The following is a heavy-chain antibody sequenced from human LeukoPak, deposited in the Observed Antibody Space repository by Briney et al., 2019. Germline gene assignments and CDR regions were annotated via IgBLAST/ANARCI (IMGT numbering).Heavy chain of an antibody. CDR2: ISYDGSNK. D-gene: IGHD5-24*01. Sequence: PGGSLRLSCAASGFTSSSYAMHWVRQAPGKGLEGVAVISYDGSNKYYADSVKGRFTISRDNSKNTLYLQMNSLRAEDTAVYYCARYRDGYNYFDYWGQGTLVTVSS. J-gene: IGHJ4*02. CDR3: ARYRDGYNYFDY. V-gene: IGHV3-30*04. CDR1: GFTSSSYA.